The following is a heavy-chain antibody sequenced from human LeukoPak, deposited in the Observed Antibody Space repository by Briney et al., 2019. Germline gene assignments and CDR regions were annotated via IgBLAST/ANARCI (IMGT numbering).Heavy chain of an antibody. CDR3: AKDIYDILTGHPCD. D-gene: IGHD3-9*01. CDR2: ISWNSGSI. V-gene: IGHV3-9*01. Sequence: PGGSLRLSCAASGFTFDDYAMHWVRQAPGKGLEWVSGISWNSGSIGYADSVKGRFTISRDNAKNSLYLQMNSLRAEDTALYYCAKDIYDILTGHPCDWGQGTLVTVSS. CDR1: GFTFDDYA. J-gene: IGHJ4*02.